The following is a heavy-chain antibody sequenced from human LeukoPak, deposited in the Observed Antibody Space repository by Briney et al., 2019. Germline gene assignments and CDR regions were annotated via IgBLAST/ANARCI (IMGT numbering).Heavy chain of an antibody. D-gene: IGHD3-22*01. Sequence: GESLKISCKGSGYSFTTYWIGWVRQMPGEGLEWMGIIYPGDSDTRYSPSFQGQVTFSADKSITTAYLQWSSLKASDTAMYYCARRTYYYDSSGDKGGNYFDFWGQGTLVTVSS. CDR1: GYSFTTYW. J-gene: IGHJ4*02. CDR3: ARRTYYYDSSGDKGGNYFDF. CDR2: IYPGDSDT. V-gene: IGHV5-51*01.